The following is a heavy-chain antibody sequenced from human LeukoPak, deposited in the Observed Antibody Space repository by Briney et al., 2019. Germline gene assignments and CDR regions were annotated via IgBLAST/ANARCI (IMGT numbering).Heavy chain of an antibody. CDR3: AKGVNYFVLEY. CDR2: ISPDGSTT. CDR1: GFTFSRYW. V-gene: IGHV3-74*03. Sequence: GGSLRLSCAASGFTFSRYWMHWVRQAPGKGLMWVSRISPDGSTTLYADSVKGRFTISRDNAKNTLYLQMNSLRAEDTAVYYCAKGVNYFVLEYWGQGTLVTVSS. J-gene: IGHJ4*02. D-gene: IGHD3-10*02.